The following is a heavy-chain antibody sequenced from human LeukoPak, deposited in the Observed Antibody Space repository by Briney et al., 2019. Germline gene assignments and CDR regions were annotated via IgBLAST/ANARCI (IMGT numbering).Heavy chain of an antibody. J-gene: IGHJ6*02. V-gene: IGHV3-30*18. CDR1: GFTFSGYG. CDR3: AKDWYCSGGSCYSRRLGYYGMDV. Sequence: PGRSLRLSCAASGFTFSGYGMHWVRQAPGKGLEWVAVISYDGSNKYYADSVKGRFTISRDNSKNTLYLQMNSLRAEDTAVYYCAKDWYCSGGSCYSRRLGYYGMDVWGQGTTVTVSS. D-gene: IGHD2-15*01. CDR2: ISYDGSNK.